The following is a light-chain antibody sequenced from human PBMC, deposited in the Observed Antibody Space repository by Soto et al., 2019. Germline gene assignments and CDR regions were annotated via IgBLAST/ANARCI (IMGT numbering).Light chain of an antibody. V-gene: IGKV3-20*01. CDR1: QSVSYN. J-gene: IGKJ5*01. Sequence: EIVMTQSPATLSVSPGDRATLSCSASQSVSYNLAWYQQKPGQAPRLLIYGASGRATGIPDRFSGSGSGTDFTLTISRLEPEDFAVYYCQQYTSSLITFGQGTRLEIK. CDR2: GAS. CDR3: QQYTSSLIT.